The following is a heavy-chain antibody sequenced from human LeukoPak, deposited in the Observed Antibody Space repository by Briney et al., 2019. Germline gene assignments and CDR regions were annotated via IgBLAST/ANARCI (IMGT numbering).Heavy chain of an antibody. CDR1: GFTVSTFY. D-gene: IGHD4/OR15-4a*01. CDR3: ARDGAAGALDI. V-gene: IGHV3-66*01. Sequence: GGSLRPSCAASGFTVSTFYMSWVRQAPGKGLEWVSVHYSGENTNYADSVRGRFTISRDNSKNTLYLQMNSLRAEDTAVYYCARDGAAGALDIWGQGTMVIVSS. J-gene: IGHJ3*02. CDR2: HYSGENT.